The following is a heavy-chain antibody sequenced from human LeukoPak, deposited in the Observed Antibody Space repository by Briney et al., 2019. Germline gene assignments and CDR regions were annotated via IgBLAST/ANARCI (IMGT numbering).Heavy chain of an antibody. J-gene: IGHJ3*02. CDR1: GFTVSDNY. V-gene: IGHV3-66*01. Sequence: GGSLRLSCAASGFTVSDNYMSWVRQAPGKGLEWVSVIYSGGSTYYSDSVKGRFTISRDNSKNTLYLQMNSLRAEDTAVYYCARDGYSYGYAFDIWGQGTMVTVSS. D-gene: IGHD5-18*01. CDR3: ARDGYSYGYAFDI. CDR2: IYSGGST.